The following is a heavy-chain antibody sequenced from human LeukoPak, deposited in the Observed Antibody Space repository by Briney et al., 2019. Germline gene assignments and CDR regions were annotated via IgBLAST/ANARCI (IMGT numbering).Heavy chain of an antibody. J-gene: IGHJ5*02. CDR1: GGTFSSYA. CDR2: IIPILGIA. Sequence: SVKISCKASGGTFSSYAISWVRQAPGQGLEWMGRIIPILGIANYAQKFQGRVTITADKSTSTAYMELSSLRSEDTAVYYCARALYCSGGSCYQVYNWFDPWGQGALVSVPS. V-gene: IGHV1-69*04. D-gene: IGHD2-15*01. CDR3: ARALYCSGGSCYQVYNWFDP.